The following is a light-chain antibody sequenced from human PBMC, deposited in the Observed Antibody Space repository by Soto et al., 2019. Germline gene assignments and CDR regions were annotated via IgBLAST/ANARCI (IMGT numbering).Light chain of an antibody. CDR2: DAS. CDR3: QQRSNWPPIT. J-gene: IGKJ5*01. V-gene: IGKV3-11*01. Sequence: EIVLTQSPATLSLSXGXXXXXSCXXSQSVSRYLAWYQQKPGQAPRLLIYDASNRATGIPARFSGSGSGTDFTLTISSLEPEDFAVYYCQQRSNWPPITFGQGTRLEIK. CDR1: QSVSRY.